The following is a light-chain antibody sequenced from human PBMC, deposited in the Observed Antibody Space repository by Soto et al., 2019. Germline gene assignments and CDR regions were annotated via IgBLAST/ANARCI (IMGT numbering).Light chain of an antibody. CDR3: LQHNTYPYT. J-gene: IGKJ2*01. CDR1: QSVSSS. Sequence: EIVVTQSPATLSVSPGERVTLSCRASQSVSSSLAWYQQRPGQAPRLLIYDTSTRAAGIAARFSGSGSGTEFTLTISSLQSEDSAVYYCLQHNTYPYTFGQGTKLEIK. CDR2: DTS. V-gene: IGKV3-15*01.